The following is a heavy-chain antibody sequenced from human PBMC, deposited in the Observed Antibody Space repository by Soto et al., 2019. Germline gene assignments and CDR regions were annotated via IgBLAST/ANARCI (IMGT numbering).Heavy chain of an antibody. CDR1: GFTFSAYV. V-gene: IGHV3-23*01. CDR2: ISGSGGST. J-gene: IGHJ5*02. CDR3: AKVGPYSTSNRFDP. Sequence: EVEVLESGGGLVQPGGSLRLSCAASGFTFSAYVMSWVRQAPGKGLEWVSGISGSGGSTYYADSVKGRFTISRDNSKNTLFLQMNSLRADDTAVYYCAKVGPYSTSNRFDPWGQGTLVTVSS. D-gene: IGHD6-6*01.